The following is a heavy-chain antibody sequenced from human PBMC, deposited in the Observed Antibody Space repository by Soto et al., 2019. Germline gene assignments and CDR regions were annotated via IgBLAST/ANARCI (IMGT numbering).Heavy chain of an antibody. V-gene: IGHV4-34*01. D-gene: IGHD1-26*01. CDR2: INHSGST. J-gene: IGHJ6*02. CDR1: GGSFSGYY. Sequence: SETLSLTCAVYGGSFSGYYWSWIRQPPGKGLEWIGEINHSGSTNYNPSLKSRVTISVDTSKNQFSLKLSSVTAADTAVYYCARGSVGATIYYCYYGMDVWGQGTTVTVSS. CDR3: ARGSVGATIYYCYYGMDV.